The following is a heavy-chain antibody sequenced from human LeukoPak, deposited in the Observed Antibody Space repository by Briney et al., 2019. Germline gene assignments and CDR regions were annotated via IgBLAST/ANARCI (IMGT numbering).Heavy chain of an antibody. D-gene: IGHD3-10*01. CDR2: IYYSGIT. CDR1: GGSISSTNYY. V-gene: IGHV4-39*07. J-gene: IGHJ4*02. CDR3: ARDQGGRMVRGVIGPDY. Sequence: PSETLSLTCTVSGGSISSTNYYWGWIRQPPGKGLEWIGSIYYSGITYYNPSLRSRVTISVDTSKNQFSLKLSSVTAADTAVYYCARDQGGRMVRGVIGPDYWGQGTLVTVSS.